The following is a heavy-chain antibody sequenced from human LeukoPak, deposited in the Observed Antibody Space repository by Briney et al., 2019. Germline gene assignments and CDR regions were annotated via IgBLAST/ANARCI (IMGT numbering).Heavy chain of an antibody. V-gene: IGHV1-2*02. Sequence: GASVKVSCKASGYTFTGYYTHWVRQAPGQGLEWMGWINPNSGGTNYAQKFQGRVTMTRDTSISTAYMELSRLRSDDTAVYYCARGSEIVLMVYAETFDYWGQGTLVTVSS. CDR1: GYTFTGYY. CDR3: ARGSEIVLMVYAETFDY. CDR2: INPNSGGT. J-gene: IGHJ4*02. D-gene: IGHD2-8*01.